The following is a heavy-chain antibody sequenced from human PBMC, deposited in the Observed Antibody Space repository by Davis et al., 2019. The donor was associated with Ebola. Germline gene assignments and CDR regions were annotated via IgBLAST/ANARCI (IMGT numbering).Heavy chain of an antibody. D-gene: IGHD3-22*01. J-gene: IGHJ4*02. Sequence: HSQTLSLTCDTSGDTVSSIDGAWNWIRQSPSRGLEWLGRTYYKSKWYNDYAASVKSRITINPDTSKNQFTLQLTSVTPEDTAVYYCARGWLRSGLDSWGQGTLVTVSS. V-gene: IGHV6-1*01. CDR1: GDTVSSIDGA. CDR2: TYYKSKWYN. CDR3: ARGWLRSGLDS.